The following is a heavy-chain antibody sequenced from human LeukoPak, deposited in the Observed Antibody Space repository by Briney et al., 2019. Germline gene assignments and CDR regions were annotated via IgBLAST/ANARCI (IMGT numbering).Heavy chain of an antibody. V-gene: IGHV3-20*04. J-gene: IGHJ4*02. D-gene: IGHD3-10*01. Sequence: GGSLRLSCAAPGFTFAAYGMSWIGQAPGKGLDWVSGINWNGGSTGYADSVKGRFTISRDNAKNSLYLQMNSLRAEDTALYYCARDRGGRSLTLDYWGQGTLVTVSS. CDR2: INWNGGST. CDR1: GFTFAAYG. CDR3: ARDRGGRSLTLDY.